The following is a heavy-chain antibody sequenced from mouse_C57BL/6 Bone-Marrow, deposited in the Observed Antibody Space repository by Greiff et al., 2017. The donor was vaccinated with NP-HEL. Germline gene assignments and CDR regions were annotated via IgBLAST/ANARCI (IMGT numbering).Heavy chain of an antibody. V-gene: IGHV3-6*01. CDR3: ARYGNYDWFAY. D-gene: IGHD2-1*01. J-gene: IGHJ3*01. Sequence: EVKLQESGPGLVKPSQSLSLTCSVTGYSITSGYYWNWIRQFPGNKLEWMGYISYDGSNNYNPSLKNRISITRDTSKNQFFLKLNSVTTEDTATYYCARYGNYDWFAYWGQGTLVTVSA. CDR1: GYSITSGYY. CDR2: ISYDGSN.